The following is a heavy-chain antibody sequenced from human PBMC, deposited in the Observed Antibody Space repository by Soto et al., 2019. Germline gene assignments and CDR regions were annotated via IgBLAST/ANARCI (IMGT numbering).Heavy chain of an antibody. Sequence: PGGSLRLSCSASGFTFSSYAMHWVRQAPGKGLEYVSAISSNGGSTYYADSVKGRFTISRDNSKNTLYLQMSSLRAEDTAVYYCVKEASSSWYDYYYYGMDVWGQGTTVTVSS. V-gene: IGHV3-64D*08. J-gene: IGHJ6*02. CDR1: GFTFSSYA. CDR2: ISSNGGST. CDR3: VKEASSSWYDYYYYGMDV. D-gene: IGHD6-13*01.